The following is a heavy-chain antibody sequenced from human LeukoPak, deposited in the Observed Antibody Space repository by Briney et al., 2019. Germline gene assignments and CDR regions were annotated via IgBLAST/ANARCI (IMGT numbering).Heavy chain of an antibody. D-gene: IGHD5-12*01. Sequence: SETLSLTCTVSGDSISNGGSISNGGHYWSWIRQFPGKGLEWIGYIYHSGNTYYNPSLESRVAISVDTSENRFSLRLNSVTAADTAIYYCARDTRIEWLRFLDYWGQGILVTVSS. CDR1: GDSISNGGSISNGGHY. CDR2: IYHSGNT. J-gene: IGHJ4*02. V-gene: IGHV4-31*03. CDR3: ARDTRIEWLRFLDY.